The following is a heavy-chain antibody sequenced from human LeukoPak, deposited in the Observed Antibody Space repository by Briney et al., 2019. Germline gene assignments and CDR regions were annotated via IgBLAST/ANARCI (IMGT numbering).Heavy chain of an antibody. V-gene: IGHV3-30*02. J-gene: IGHJ4*02. CDR1: GFIFSTYG. D-gene: IGHD2-2*02. Sequence: GGSLRLSCAASGFIFSTYGMHWVRQAPGEGLEWVAFLWSDGSNECYTDSVKGRFTISRDNSKNTLYLQMSSLRVEDTALYYCAKDRANWAIDDWGQGTQVTVSS. CDR3: AKDRANWAIDD. CDR2: LWSDGSNE.